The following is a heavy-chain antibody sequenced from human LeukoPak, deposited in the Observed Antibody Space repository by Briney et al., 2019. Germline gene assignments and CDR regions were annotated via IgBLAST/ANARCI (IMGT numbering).Heavy chain of an antibody. D-gene: IGHD2-15*01. V-gene: IGHV4-39*07. J-gene: IGHJ5*02. CDR2: IYYSGST. CDR1: GGSISSSSYY. CDR3: ARNIVVVVAATPSFYWFDP. Sequence: PSETLSLTCTVSGGSISSSSYYWGWIRQPPGKGLEWIGSIYYSGSTYYNPSLKSRVTISVDTSKNQFSLKLSSVTAADTAVYYCARNIVVVVAATPSFYWFDPWGQGTLVTVSS.